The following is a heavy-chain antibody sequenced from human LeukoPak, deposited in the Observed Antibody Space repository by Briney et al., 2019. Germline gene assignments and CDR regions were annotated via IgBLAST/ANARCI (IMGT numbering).Heavy chain of an antibody. CDR2: INAGNGNT. CDR3: AREEYCSGGSCYWGVDY. CDR1: GYTFTSYA. V-gene: IGHV1-3*01. D-gene: IGHD2-15*01. J-gene: IGHJ4*02. Sequence: GASVKVSCKASGYTFTSYAMHWVRQAPGQRLEWMGWINAGNGNTKYSQKFQGRVTITRDTSASTAYMELSSLRSEDTAVYYCAREEYCSGGSCYWGVDYWGQGTLVTVSS.